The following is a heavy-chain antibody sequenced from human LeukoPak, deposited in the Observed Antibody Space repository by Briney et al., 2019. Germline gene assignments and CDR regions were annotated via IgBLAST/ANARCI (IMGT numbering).Heavy chain of an antibody. CDR1: GYTFNGYY. CDR3: ARAFAGGKGRFHP. J-gene: IGHJ5*02. Sequence: GASVKVSCKASGYTFNGYYMHWVRQAPGQGLEWMGWINPNSGGTNYAQKFQGRVTMTRDTSISTAYMELSRLRSDDTAVYYCARAFAGGKGRFHPWGQGTLVTVSS. CDR2: INPNSGGT. V-gene: IGHV1-2*02. D-gene: IGHD1-26*01.